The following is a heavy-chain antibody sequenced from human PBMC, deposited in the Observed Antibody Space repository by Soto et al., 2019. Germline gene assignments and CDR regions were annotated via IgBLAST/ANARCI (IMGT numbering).Heavy chain of an antibody. D-gene: IGHD2-2*02. CDR2: IRGSGGGT. V-gene: IGHV3-23*01. CDR1: GFTFSSCA. Sequence: SLRFSCAASGFTFSSCALSWGLQAPGKGLDWVAGIRGSGGGTYSADSVQGRFTISRDNSKNTLYLQMTSLRAEATAVYYCARDAYCSSTSCHTSYYGMDVWGQGTTVTVSS. CDR3: ARDAYCSSTSCHTSYYGMDV. J-gene: IGHJ6*02.